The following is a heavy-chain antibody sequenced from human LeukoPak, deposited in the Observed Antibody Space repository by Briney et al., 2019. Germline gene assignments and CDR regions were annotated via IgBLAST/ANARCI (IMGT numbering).Heavy chain of an antibody. V-gene: IGHV3-21*01. D-gene: IGHD4/OR15-4a*01. J-gene: IGHJ6*02. Sequence: GGSLRLSCAASGFTFGTYSLNWVRHAPGKGLEWVSSISSSSSQMYYVDSVRGRFTLSRDNAKNSLYLQMNSLRVEDRTVYYCARDPGAGDVWGQGTTVTVSS. CDR1: GFTFGTYS. CDR2: ISSSSSQM. CDR3: ARDPGAGDV.